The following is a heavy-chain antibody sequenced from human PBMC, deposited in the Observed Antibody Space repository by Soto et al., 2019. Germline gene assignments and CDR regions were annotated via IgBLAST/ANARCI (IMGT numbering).Heavy chain of an antibody. CDR2: ISYDGSNK. D-gene: IGHD3-3*01. Sequence: QVQLVESGGGVVQPGRSLRLSCSASGFNFSRYGMHWVRQAPGKGLEWVAVISYDGSNKYYADSVKGRFTISRDNSKNTLYLHMNSLRSEDTAVYYCAKEVRDFWSGYHYDCGMDVGGQGTTVTVSS. J-gene: IGHJ6*02. CDR1: GFNFSRYG. V-gene: IGHV3-30*18. CDR3: AKEVRDFWSGYHYDCGMDV.